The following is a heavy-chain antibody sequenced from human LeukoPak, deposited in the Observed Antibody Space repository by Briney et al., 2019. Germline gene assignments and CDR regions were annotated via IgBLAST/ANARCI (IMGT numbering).Heavy chain of an antibody. Sequence: SETLSLTCTVSGGSISPYYWSWLRQPAGKGLEWIGRIYTSGSTNYNPSLKSRVTMSVDTSKNQFSLKLSSVTAADTAVYYCAGGDDSSGYYNYWGQGTLVTVSS. CDR2: IYTSGST. CDR3: AGGDDSSGYYNY. J-gene: IGHJ4*02. V-gene: IGHV4-4*07. CDR1: GGSISPYY. D-gene: IGHD3-22*01.